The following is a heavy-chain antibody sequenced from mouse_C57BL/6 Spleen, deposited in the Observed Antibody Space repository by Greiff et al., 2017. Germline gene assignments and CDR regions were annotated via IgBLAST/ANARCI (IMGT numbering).Heavy chain of an antibody. V-gene: IGHV1-69*01. J-gene: IGHJ2*01. CDR1: GYTFTSYW. D-gene: IGHD1-1*01. Sequence: QVQLQQPGAELVMPGASVKLSCKASGYTFTSYWMHWVKQRPGQGLEWIGEIDPSDSYTNYNQKFKGKSTLTVDKSSSTAYMQLSSLTSEDSAVYYCARKRGKNGSFDYWGQGTTLTVSS. CDR2: IDPSDSYT. CDR3: ARKRGKNGSFDY.